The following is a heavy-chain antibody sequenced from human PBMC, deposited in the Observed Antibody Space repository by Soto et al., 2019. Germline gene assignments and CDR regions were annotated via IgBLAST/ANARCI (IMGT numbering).Heavy chain of an antibody. CDR1: GYTLTSYD. Sequence: ASVKVSCKASGYTLTSYDISWVRQATGQGLEWMGWMNPNSGNTGYAQKFQGRVTMTRNTSISTAYMELSSLRSEDTAVYYCARKNVYYGDYENFDYWGQGTLVTVSS. CDR2: MNPNSGNT. V-gene: IGHV1-8*01. D-gene: IGHD4-17*01. J-gene: IGHJ4*02. CDR3: ARKNVYYGDYENFDY.